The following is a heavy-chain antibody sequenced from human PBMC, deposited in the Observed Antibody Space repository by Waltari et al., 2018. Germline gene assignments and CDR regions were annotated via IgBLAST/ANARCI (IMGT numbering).Heavy chain of an antibody. D-gene: IGHD2-15*01. CDR1: GYSMSSNDW. J-gene: IGHJ4*02. CDR3: ARDRGRGLYLDS. Sequence: QVQLQESGPGLGKPSGTLSLTCTVSGYSMSSNDWWSWVRQPPGKGLEWIGQSHRSGRINYNPSLESRVTISIDTANNQFSLKVTSTTAADTAVYYCARDRGRGLYLDSWGQGTLVTVSP. CDR2: SHRSGRI. V-gene: IGHV4-4*02.